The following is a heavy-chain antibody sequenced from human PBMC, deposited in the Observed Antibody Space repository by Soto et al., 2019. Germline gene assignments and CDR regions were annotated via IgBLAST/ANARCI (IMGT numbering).Heavy chain of an antibody. CDR2: LYDLDGS. D-gene: IGHD1-1*01. CDR3: ATWHEREHAYDV. V-gene: IGHV3-53*01. CDR1: GFPIIGKKY. Sequence: DVQLVEFGGGLIQPGESLRLSLAAFGFPIIGKKYVAGVRQAPGKGLEWVSALYDLDGSFYAASVKGRFTTSSDSSKTTVYLQMNDLRPDDTAVYYCATWHEREHAYDVWGQGTTVTVSS. J-gene: IGHJ3*01.